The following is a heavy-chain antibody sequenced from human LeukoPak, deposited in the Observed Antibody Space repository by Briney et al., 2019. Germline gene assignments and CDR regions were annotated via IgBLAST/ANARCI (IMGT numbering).Heavy chain of an antibody. CDR2: IYTSGST. D-gene: IGHD3-22*01. J-gene: IGHJ4*02. Sequence: SETLSLTCTVSGGSISSYYWSWIRQPAVKGLEWIGRIYTSGSTSYNPSPKSRVTMSVDTSKNQFSLKLSSVTAADTAVYYCAREGDYYDSSTAPPFDYWGQGTLVTVSS. V-gene: IGHV4-4*07. CDR1: GGSISSYY. CDR3: AREGDYYDSSTAPPFDY.